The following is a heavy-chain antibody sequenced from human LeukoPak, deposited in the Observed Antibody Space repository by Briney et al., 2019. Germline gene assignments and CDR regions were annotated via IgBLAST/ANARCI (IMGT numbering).Heavy chain of an antibody. V-gene: IGHV3-74*01. D-gene: IGHD2-15*01. J-gene: IGHJ4*02. Sequence: PGGSLRLSCAASGFTFSSYWMHWVRQAPGKGLVWVSRINSDGSSTSYADSVKGRFTISRGNAKNTLYLQMNSLRAEDTAVYYCARDLRYCSGGSCYDYWGQGTLVTVSS. CDR2: INSDGSST. CDR3: ARDLRYCSGGSCYDY. CDR1: GFTFSSYW.